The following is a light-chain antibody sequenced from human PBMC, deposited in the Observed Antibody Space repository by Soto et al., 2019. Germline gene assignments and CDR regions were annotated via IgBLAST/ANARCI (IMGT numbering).Light chain of an antibody. CDR1: QSVSSD. Sequence: EIVMTQSPATLSVSPGERATLSCRASQSVSSDLAWYQQKPGQAPRLLIYDASTRATGIPARFSGSGSGTEFTLTISSLQSEDFAVYYCQLYGTSPPYTFGPGTKLEIK. J-gene: IGKJ2*01. V-gene: IGKV3-15*01. CDR3: QLYGTSPPYT. CDR2: DAS.